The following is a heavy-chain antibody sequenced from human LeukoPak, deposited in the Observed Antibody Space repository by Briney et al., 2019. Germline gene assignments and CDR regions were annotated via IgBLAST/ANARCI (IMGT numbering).Heavy chain of an antibody. Sequence: ASVKVSCKVSGYTLTELSMHWVRQAPGKGLEWMGGFDPEDGETIYAQKFQGRVTVTEDTSTDTAYMELSSLRSEDTAVYYCATVSSYSSSSPGDYWGQGTLVTVSS. V-gene: IGHV1-24*01. D-gene: IGHD6-6*01. CDR1: GYTLTELS. CDR2: FDPEDGET. CDR3: ATVSSYSSSSPGDY. J-gene: IGHJ4*02.